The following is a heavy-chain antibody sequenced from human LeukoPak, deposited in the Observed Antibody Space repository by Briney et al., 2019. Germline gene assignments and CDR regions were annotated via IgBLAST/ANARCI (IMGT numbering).Heavy chain of an antibody. CDR3: ARNGGNSDFDY. J-gene: IGHJ4*02. V-gene: IGHV4-4*02. CDR2: IYHSGNT. D-gene: IGHD4-23*01. CDR1: GDSISSSNW. Sequence: PSETLSLTCAVSGDSISSSNWWTWVRQPPGKGLEWIGEIYHSGNTNYNPSLKSRVTMSVDKSKNQFSLYLNSVTAADTAVYYCARNGGNSDFDYWGQGTLVTVSS.